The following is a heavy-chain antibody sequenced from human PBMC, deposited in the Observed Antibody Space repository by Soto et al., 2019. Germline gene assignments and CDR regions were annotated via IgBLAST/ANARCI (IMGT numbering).Heavy chain of an antibody. V-gene: IGHV1-2*04. J-gene: IGHJ5*02. CDR1: GYTFTGYY. D-gene: IGHD3-3*01. CDR2: INPNSGGT. CDR3: ARGDYDFWSGYYTDGWFDP. Sequence: QVQLVQSGAEVKKPGASVKASCKASGYTFTGYYMHWVRQAPGQGLEWMGWINPNSGGTNYAQKFQGWVTMTRDTSISTAYMELSRLRSDDTAVYYCARGDYDFWSGYYTDGWFDPWGQGTLVTVSS.